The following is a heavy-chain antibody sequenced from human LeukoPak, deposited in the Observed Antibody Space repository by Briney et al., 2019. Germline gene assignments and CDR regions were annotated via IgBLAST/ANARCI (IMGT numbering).Heavy chain of an antibody. D-gene: IGHD2-15*01. V-gene: IGHV4-59*08. CDR3: ARHVVTGDDTSFDY. Sequence: SESLSLICTVSGGSISSYYCSWIRQPPGKGLEWIGYIYNSGSTNYSPSLNSRVAISVDTSKNQFSLKLSSVTAADTAVYYCARHVVTGDDTSFDYWGQGTLVTVSS. CDR1: GGSISSYY. J-gene: IGHJ4*02. CDR2: IYNSGST.